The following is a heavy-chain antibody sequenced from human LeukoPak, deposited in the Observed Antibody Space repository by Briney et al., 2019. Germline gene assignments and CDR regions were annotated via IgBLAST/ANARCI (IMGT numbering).Heavy chain of an antibody. CDR2: ISYDGSNK. D-gene: IGHD6-19*01. Sequence: GGSLRLSCAASGFTFSSYGMHWVRQAPGKGLEWVAVISYDGSNKYYADFVKGRFTISRDNSKNTLYLQMNSLRAEDTAVYYCAKDRLAVTGTLILDYWGQGTLVTVSS. CDR1: GFTFSSYG. J-gene: IGHJ4*02. V-gene: IGHV3-30*18. CDR3: AKDRLAVTGTLILDY.